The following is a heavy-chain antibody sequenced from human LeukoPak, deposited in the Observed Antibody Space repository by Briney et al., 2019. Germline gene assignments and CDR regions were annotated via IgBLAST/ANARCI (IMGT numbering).Heavy chain of an antibody. J-gene: IGHJ4*02. V-gene: IGHV4-34*01. D-gene: IGHD1-26*01. Sequence: PSETLSLTCAVYGGSFSGYYWSWIRQPPGKGLEWIGEINHSGSTNYNPSLKSRVTISVDTSKNQFSLKLSSVTAADTAVYYCARSRYSGSPKNLDYWGQGTLVTVSS. CDR3: ARSRYSGSPKNLDY. CDR1: GGSFSGYY. CDR2: INHSGST.